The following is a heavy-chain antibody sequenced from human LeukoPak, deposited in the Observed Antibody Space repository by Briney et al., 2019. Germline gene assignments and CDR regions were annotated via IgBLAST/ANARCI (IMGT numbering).Heavy chain of an antibody. CDR1: GYTFTSYD. J-gene: IGHJ3*02. CDR2: MNPNSGNT. V-gene: IGHV1-8*01. CDR3: ARLVPGIAAAAGAFDI. Sequence: ASVKVSCKASGYTFTSYDINWVRQATGQGPEWMGWMNPNSGNTGYAQKFQGRVTMTRNTSISTAYMELSSLRSEDTAVYYCARLVPGIAAAAGAFDIWGQGTMVTVSS. D-gene: IGHD6-13*01.